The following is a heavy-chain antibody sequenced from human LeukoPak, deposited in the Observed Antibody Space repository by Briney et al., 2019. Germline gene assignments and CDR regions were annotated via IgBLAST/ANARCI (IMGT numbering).Heavy chain of an antibody. CDR1: GYTLTELS. CDR3: AREEDTQKYSSSYRVFDY. Sequence: ASVKVSCKVSGYTLTELSMHWVRQAPGQGLEWMGWINPNSGGTNYAQKFQGRVTMTRGTSISTAYMELSRLRSEDTAVYYCAREEDTQKYSSSYRVFDYWGQGTLVTVSS. CDR2: INPNSGGT. V-gene: IGHV1-2*02. D-gene: IGHD6-6*01. J-gene: IGHJ4*02.